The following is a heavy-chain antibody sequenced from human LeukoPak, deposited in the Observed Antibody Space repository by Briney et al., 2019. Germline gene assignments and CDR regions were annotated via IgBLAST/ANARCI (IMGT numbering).Heavy chain of an antibody. Sequence: GGSLRLSCAGSGFTFNNYSMNWVRQAPGKGPEWVSCISSTSSYINHADSVKGRFTISRDNAKNSLYLQMNSLRAEDTAVYYCARRTYYYDSSGYSDMDVWGKGTTVTISS. CDR3: ARRTYYYDSSGYSDMDV. D-gene: IGHD3-22*01. CDR1: GFTFNNYS. V-gene: IGHV3-21*01. J-gene: IGHJ6*03. CDR2: ISSTSSYI.